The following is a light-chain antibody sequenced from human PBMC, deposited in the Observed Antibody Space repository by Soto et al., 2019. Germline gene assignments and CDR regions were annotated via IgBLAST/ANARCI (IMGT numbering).Light chain of an antibody. CDR3: QQHNIYSIT. V-gene: IGKV1-5*01. Sequence: DIHMTQSPSTLSASVGDRVTITCRASQSISSWLAWYQQKPGKAPKLLIYDASSLESGVPSSFSGNGSGTDFTLTISSLQPDDFATYYCQQHNIYSITFGQGTRLEIK. CDR1: QSISSW. CDR2: DAS. J-gene: IGKJ5*01.